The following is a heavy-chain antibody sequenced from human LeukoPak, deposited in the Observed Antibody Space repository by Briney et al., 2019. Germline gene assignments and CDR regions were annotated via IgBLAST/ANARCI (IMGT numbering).Heavy chain of an antibody. CDR3: ARVRRGENFDY. CDR1: GYSISSGYY. J-gene: IGHJ4*02. Sequence: ETLSLTCTVSGYSISSGYYWSWLRQPPGKGLEWIGSIYHSGSTYYNPSLKSRVTISVDTSKNQFSLKLSSVTAADTAVYYCARVRRGENFDYWGQGTLVTVSS. V-gene: IGHV4-38-2*02. CDR2: IYHSGST. D-gene: IGHD3-16*01.